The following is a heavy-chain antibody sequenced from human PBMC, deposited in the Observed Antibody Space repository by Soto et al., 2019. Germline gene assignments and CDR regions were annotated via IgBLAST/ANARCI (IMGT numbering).Heavy chain of an antibody. CDR3: AKEDTSSGSLDY. J-gene: IGHJ4*02. V-gene: IGHV3-23*01. Sequence: GGSLRLSCAASGFPFGENAMSWVRQAPGKGLEWVSGISDSGATTYYADSVRGRFTISRDNSKNTLYLQMRSLRAEDSASYYCAKEDTSSGSLDYWGQGALVTVSS. CDR1: GFPFGENA. D-gene: IGHD6-19*01. CDR2: ISDSGATT.